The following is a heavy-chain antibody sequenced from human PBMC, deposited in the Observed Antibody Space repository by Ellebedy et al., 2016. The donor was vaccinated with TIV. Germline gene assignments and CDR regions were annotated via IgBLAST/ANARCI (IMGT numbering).Heavy chain of an antibody. V-gene: IGHV3-53*01. J-gene: IGHJ3*02. CDR3: AREVGWVAAAEGAFDI. D-gene: IGHD6-13*01. CDR1: GFTVSSNY. Sequence: GGSLRLXCAASGFTVSSNYMSWVRQAPGKGLEWVSVIYSGGSTYYADSVKGRFTISRDNSKNTLYLQMNSLRAEDTAVYYCAREVGWVAAAEGAFDIWGQGTMVTVSS. CDR2: IYSGGST.